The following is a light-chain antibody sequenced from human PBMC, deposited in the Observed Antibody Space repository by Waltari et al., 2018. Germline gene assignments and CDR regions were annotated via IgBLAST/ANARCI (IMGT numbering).Light chain of an antibody. Sequence: QSALTQPASVSGSPGQSITISCTGTSSYVGGYNYVSWYQQHPGKAPKLIIYDVSNRPSGVSKRFSGSKSGNTASLTISGLQAEDEADYYCSSYISSSTLELFGGGTSLTVL. CDR1: SSYVGGYNY. CDR2: DVS. J-gene: IGLJ2*01. V-gene: IGLV2-14*03. CDR3: SSYISSSTLEL.